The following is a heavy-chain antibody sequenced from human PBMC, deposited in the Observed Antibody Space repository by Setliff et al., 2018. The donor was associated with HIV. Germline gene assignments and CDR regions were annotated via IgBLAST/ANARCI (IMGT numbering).Heavy chain of an antibody. CDR3: ARQKGYIAVAEFDS. CDR1: DVSFSGHY. CDR2: IYYSGST. Sequence: PSETLSLTCAVYDVSFSGHYWTWIRQPPGKGLEWIGTIYYSGSTYYNPSLKSRVTISVDASNNQCSLTLTSVTAADTAVYYCARQKGYIAVAEFDSWGQGTLVTVSS. D-gene: IGHD6-19*01. V-gene: IGHV4-34*01. J-gene: IGHJ4*02.